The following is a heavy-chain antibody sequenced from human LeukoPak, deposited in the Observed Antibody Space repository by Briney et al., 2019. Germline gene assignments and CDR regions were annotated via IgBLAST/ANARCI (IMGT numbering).Heavy chain of an antibody. V-gene: IGHV4-59*01. D-gene: IGHD5-18*01. Sequence: GSLRLSCAASGFTFSSYAMSWVRQLPGKGLEWIGYIYYTGSTNYNPSLKSRVTISLDTSKKQFSLKLTSVTAADTAVYYCARIESGYSYGSVALYYYMDVWGRGTMVTVSS. CDR2: IYYTGST. J-gene: IGHJ6*03. CDR3: ARIESGYSYGSVALYYYMDV. CDR1: GFTFSSYA.